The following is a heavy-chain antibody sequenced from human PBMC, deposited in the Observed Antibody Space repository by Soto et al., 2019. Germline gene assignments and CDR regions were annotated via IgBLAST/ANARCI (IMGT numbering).Heavy chain of an antibody. CDR2: MNPDSGNT. CDR3: ARDRPFDY. J-gene: IGHJ4*02. Sequence: ASVKVSCKASGYTFTSHDINWARQATGQGLEWMGWMNPDSGNTGYAQKFQGRLTITSDTSISTFYMELSSLRFEDTAIYYCARDRPFDYWGQGTLVTVSS. V-gene: IGHV1-8*01. D-gene: IGHD2-15*01. CDR1: GYTFTSHD.